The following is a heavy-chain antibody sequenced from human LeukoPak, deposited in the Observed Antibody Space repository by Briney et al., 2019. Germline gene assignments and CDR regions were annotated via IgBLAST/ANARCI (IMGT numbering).Heavy chain of an antibody. D-gene: IGHD3-22*01. J-gene: IGHJ4*02. CDR3: ARGTGDSCKD. Sequence: SQTLSLTCALSGDSVSSNSASWNWIRQSPSRGLEWLGRTYYRSKWRNDYAVSVESRITISPDTSKNQFSLQLNSVTPEDTAVYYCARGTGDSCKDWGLGTLVTVSS. V-gene: IGHV6-1*01. CDR1: GDSVSSNSAS. CDR2: TYYRSKWRN.